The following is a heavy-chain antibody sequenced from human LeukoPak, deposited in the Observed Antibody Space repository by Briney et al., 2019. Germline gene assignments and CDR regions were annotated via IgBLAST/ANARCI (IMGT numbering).Heavy chain of an antibody. Sequence: GGSLRLSCAASGFTFSSYAMHWVRQAPGKGLEWVAVISYDGSNKYYADSVKGRFTISRDNSKNTLYLQMNSLRAEDTAVYYCAKAVAFDYWGQGTLVTVSS. CDR3: AKAVAFDY. CDR1: GFTFSSYA. CDR2: ISYDGSNK. V-gene: IGHV3-30-3*01. D-gene: IGHD6-19*01. J-gene: IGHJ4*02.